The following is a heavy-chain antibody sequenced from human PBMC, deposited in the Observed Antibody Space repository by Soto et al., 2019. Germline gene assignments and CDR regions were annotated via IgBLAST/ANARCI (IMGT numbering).Heavy chain of an antibody. CDR2: IRGSVGTT. V-gene: IGHV3-23*01. CDR3: AKDRGDYRGNYFNS. Sequence: EVQLLESGGGLVQPGGSLRLSCAASGFTFSSYAMSWVRQAPGKGLEWVSSIRGSVGTTYYTDSVKGRFTISRDNSKNTLYLQMSSLRPEDTAVYYCAKDRGDYRGNYFNSWGQGTLVTVSS. D-gene: IGHD4-17*01. CDR1: GFTFSSYA. J-gene: IGHJ4*02.